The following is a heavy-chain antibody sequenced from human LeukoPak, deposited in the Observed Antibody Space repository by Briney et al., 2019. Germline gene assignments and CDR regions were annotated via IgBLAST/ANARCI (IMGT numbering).Heavy chain of an antibody. J-gene: IGHJ6*03. V-gene: IGHV3-30*02. D-gene: IGHD4-11*01. CDR2: IRSDGSNK. CDR1: GFTFSSYG. CDR3: AKEYYSNSPDYYYYYMDV. Sequence: GGSLRLSCAASGFTFSSYGMHWVRQAPGKGLEWVAFIRSDGSNKYYADSVKGRFTISRDNSKNTPYLQMNSLRAEDTAVYYCAKEYYSNSPDYYYYYMDVWGKGTTVTVSS.